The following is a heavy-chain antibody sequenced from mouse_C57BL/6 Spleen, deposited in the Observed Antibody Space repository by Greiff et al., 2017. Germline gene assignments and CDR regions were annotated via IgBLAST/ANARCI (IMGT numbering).Heavy chain of an antibody. CDR3: AREGFDY. V-gene: IGHV5-4*01. CDR1: GFTFSSYA. J-gene: IGHJ2*01. Sequence: VQLQQSGGGLVKPGGSLKLSCAASGFTFSSYAMSWVRQTPEKRLEWVATISDGGSYTYYPDNVKGRFTISRDNAKNNLYLQMSHLKSEDTAMYYCAREGFDYWGQGTTLTVSS. CDR2: ISDGGSYT.